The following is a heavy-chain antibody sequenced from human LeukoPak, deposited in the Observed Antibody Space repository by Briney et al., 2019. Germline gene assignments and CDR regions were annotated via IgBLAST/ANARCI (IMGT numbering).Heavy chain of an antibody. CDR2: ISSSSSYI. CDR1: GFTFSSYS. CDR3: ARETNEYFDY. J-gene: IGHJ4*02. D-gene: IGHD2-8*01. Sequence: PGGSLRLSCAASGFTFSSYSMNWVRQAPGKGLEWVSSISSSSSYIYYADSVKGRSTISRDNAKNSLYLQMNSLRAEDTAVYYCARETNEYFDYWGQGTLVTVSS. V-gene: IGHV3-21*01.